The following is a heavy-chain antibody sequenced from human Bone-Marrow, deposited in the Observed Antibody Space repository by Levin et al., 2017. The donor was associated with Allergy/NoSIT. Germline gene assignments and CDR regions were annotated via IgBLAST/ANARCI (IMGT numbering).Heavy chain of an antibody. V-gene: IGHV3-53*01. J-gene: IGHJ6*04. Sequence: HPGGSLRLSCGASGLTVSNNYMSWVRQAPGKGLEWVSVIYSGGSTYYADSVRGRFTISRDNSKNTLYLHMNSLRPEDTAVYYCTRPPLAAPWVDVWGKGTTVTVSS. CDR1: GLTVSNNY. CDR2: IYSGGST. D-gene: IGHD6-13*01. CDR3: TRPPLAAPWVDV.